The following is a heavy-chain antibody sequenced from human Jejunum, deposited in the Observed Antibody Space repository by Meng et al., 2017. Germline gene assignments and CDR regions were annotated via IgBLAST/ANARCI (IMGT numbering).Heavy chain of an antibody. J-gene: IGHJ4*02. CDR2: INEDGSEK. Sequence: GESLKISCAASGFTFISYKMKWVRQAPGKGLEWVAQINEDGSEKYYVGSVKGRFTISRDNAKISMDLQMNSLRGDDTAVYYCARDATRGGDLDFWGQGALVTVSS. CDR3: ARDATRGGDLDF. V-gene: IGHV3-7*01. D-gene: IGHD4-17*01. CDR1: GFTFISYK.